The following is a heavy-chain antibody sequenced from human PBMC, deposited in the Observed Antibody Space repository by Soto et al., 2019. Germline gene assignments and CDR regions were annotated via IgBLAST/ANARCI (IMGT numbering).Heavy chain of an antibody. CDR1: GYTFTSYY. CDR3: ARADEGYYDSSGYGHDAFDI. CDR2: INPSGGST. V-gene: IGHV1-46*01. D-gene: IGHD3-22*01. J-gene: IGHJ3*02. Sequence: GASVKVSCKASGYTFTSYYMHWVRQAPGQGLEWMGIINPSGGSTSYAQKFQGTVTMTRDTSTSTVYMELSSLRSEDTAVYYCARADEGYYDSSGYGHDAFDIWGQGTMVTVSS.